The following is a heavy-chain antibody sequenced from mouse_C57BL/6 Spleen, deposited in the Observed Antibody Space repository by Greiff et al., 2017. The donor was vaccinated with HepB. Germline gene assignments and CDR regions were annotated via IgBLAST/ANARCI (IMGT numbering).Heavy chain of an antibody. D-gene: IGHD1-1*01. J-gene: IGHJ2*01. V-gene: IGHV1-64*01. CDR1: GYTFTSYW. Sequence: QVQLQQPGAELVKPGASVKLSCKASGYTFTSYWMHWVKQRPGQGLEWIGMIHPNSGSTNYNEKFKSKATLTVDKSSSTAYMQLSSLTSEDSAVYYCARGNYGSSRSFDYWGQGTTLTVSS. CDR3: ARGNYGSSRSFDY. CDR2: IHPNSGST.